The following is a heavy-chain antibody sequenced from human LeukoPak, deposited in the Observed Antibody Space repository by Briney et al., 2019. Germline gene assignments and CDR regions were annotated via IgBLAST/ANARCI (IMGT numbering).Heavy chain of an antibody. V-gene: IGHV3-23*01. J-gene: IGHJ4*02. D-gene: IGHD2-2*01. CDR3: AKDFTLVPAGIQDY. Sequence: GGSLRLSCAASGFTFSSYAMSWVRQAPGKGLEWVSAISGSGGSTYYADSVKGRFTISRDNSKNTLYLQMNSLRAEDTAVYYCAKDFTLVPAGIQDYWGQGTLVTVSS. CDR2: ISGSGGST. CDR1: GFTFSSYA.